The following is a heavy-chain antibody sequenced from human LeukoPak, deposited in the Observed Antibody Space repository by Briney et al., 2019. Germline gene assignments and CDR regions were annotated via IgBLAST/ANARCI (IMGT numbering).Heavy chain of an antibody. CDR2: IKEDGSEE. CDR3: ARVGASVGNDFDS. CDR1: GFTFSSYW. V-gene: IGHV3-7*01. D-gene: IGHD1-1*01. J-gene: IGHJ4*02. Sequence: GGSLRLSCTASGFTFSSYWMSWVRQAPGKGLEWVANIKEDGSEEYYVDSVTGRFTVSRDNAKNSLYLQMNSLRAEDTAVYFCARVGASVGNDFDSWGQGTLVTVSS.